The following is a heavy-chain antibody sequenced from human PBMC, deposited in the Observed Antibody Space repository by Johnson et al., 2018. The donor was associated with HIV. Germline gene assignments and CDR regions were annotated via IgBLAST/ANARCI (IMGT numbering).Heavy chain of an antibody. CDR2: IKSKTDGGTT. J-gene: IGHJ3*02. D-gene: IGHD1-7*01. CDR3: ARERSGTIAFDI. Sequence: VQLVESGGGLVKPGGSLRLSCAASGFTFSNAWMTWVRQAPGKGLEWVGRIKSKTDGGTTAYVAHVKGRFTISRDDSKNRMYLQMNSLRAEDTAVYYCARERSGTIAFDIWGQGTMVTVSS. CDR1: GFTFSNAW. V-gene: IGHV3-15*01.